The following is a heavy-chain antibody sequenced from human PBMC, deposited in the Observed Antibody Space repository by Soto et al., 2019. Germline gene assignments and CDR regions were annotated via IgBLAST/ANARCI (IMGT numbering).Heavy chain of an antibody. V-gene: IGHV5-51*01. J-gene: IGHJ4*02. CDR1: GYSFTSYW. D-gene: IGHD3-22*01. CDR3: ARHYSSGYYFPYYFDY. Sequence: GESLKISCKGSGYSFTSYWIGWVRQMPGEGLEWMGIIYPGDSDTRYSPSFQGQVTISADKSISTAYLQWSSLKASDTAMYYCARHYSSGYYFPYYFDYWGQGTLVTVSS. CDR2: IYPGDSDT.